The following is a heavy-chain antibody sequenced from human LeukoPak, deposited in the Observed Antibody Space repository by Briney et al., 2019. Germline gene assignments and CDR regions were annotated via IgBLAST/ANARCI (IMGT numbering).Heavy chain of an antibody. V-gene: IGHV3-9*02. J-gene: IGHJ3*02. CDR1: GFTSDDYA. CDR3: AKGLGAARGTNAFDI. D-gene: IGHD6-6*01. Sequence: GGSLRLSCAASGFTSDDYAMHWVRQAPGKGLEWVSGISWNSGSIGYADSVKGRFTISRDNAKNSLYLQTNSLRAEDMALYYCAKGLGAARGTNAFDIWGQGTMVTVSS. CDR2: ISWNSGSI.